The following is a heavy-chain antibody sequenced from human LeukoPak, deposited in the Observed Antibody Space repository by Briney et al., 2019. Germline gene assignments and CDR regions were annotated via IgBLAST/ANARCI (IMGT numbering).Heavy chain of an antibody. V-gene: IGHV3-21*01. J-gene: IGHJ4*02. Sequence: GGSLRLSCAASEFAFSSYWMHWVRQTPGKGLEWVSSISRSSTYTYYADSVRGRFSISRDDAKNSLFLQMNSLRAEDTGVYYCARSIAAVGTSTIDYWGQGTLVTVSS. D-gene: IGHD6-13*01. CDR2: ISRSSTYT. CDR1: EFAFSSYW. CDR3: ARSIAAVGTSTIDY.